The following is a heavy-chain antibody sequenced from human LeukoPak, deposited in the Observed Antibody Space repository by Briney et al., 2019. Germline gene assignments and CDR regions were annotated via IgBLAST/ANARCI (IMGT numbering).Heavy chain of an antibody. D-gene: IGHD3-22*01. CDR3: ARGYDSSGYYKRLFDY. CDR1: GYTLTELS. CDR2: INPNSGGT. Sequence: ASVKVSCKVSGYTLTELSMHWVRQAPGQGLEWMGWINPNSGGTNYAQKFQGWVTMTRDTSISTAYMELSRLRSDDTAVYYCARGYDSSGYYKRLFDYWGQGTLSPSPQ. V-gene: IGHV1-2*04. J-gene: IGHJ4*02.